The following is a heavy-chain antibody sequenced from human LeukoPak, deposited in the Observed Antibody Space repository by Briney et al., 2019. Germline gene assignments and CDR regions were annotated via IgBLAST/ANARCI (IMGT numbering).Heavy chain of an antibody. CDR1: VGSTSSSN. D-gene: IGHD3-3*01. CDR2: IYTSGST. J-gene: IGHJ6*03. Sequence: SETLSLTCTVPVGSTSSSNGSWIRQPPGKGLEWIGRIYTSGSTNYTPSLKSRVTMSVDTSKNQFSLKLSSVTAADTAVYYCARDFNNYDFWSGRRPGYYYMDVWGKGTTVTVSS. CDR3: ARDFNNYDFWSGRRPGYYYMDV. V-gene: IGHV4-4*07.